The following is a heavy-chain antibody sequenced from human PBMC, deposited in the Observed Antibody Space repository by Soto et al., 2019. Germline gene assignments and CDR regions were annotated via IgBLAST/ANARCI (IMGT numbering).Heavy chain of an antibody. V-gene: IGHV4-34*01. CDR2: NKHSGRT. Sequence: SETLSLTCAVYGGSFSGYYWSWIRQPPGKGLEWIGDNKHSGRTRYNPSIKNRVTISVDTSKNQFSLKLSSVTAADTAVYYCARGRLYYYDSSGYYQYYFDYWGQGTLVTVSS. J-gene: IGHJ4*02. CDR3: ARGRLYYYDSSGYYQYYFDY. D-gene: IGHD3-22*01. CDR1: GGSFSGYY.